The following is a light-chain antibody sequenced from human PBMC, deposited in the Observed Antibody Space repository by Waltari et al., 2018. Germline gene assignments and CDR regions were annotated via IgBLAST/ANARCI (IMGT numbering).Light chain of an antibody. V-gene: IGLV1-51*01. CDR3: GTWDTDLSVV. J-gene: IGLJ2*01. CDR1: GSNIGNNF. Sequence: QSVLTQPPSVSAAPGQKVTISCSGTGSNIGNNFVSWYQQLPGTAPKILIYDNNNRPSGIPDRFSGSKSGTSATLGITGLQTGDEADYYCGTWDTDLSVVFGGGTKLTVL. CDR2: DNN.